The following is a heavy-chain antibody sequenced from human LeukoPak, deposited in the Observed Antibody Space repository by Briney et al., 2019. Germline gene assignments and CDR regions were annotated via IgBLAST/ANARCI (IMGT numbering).Heavy chain of an antibody. J-gene: IGHJ5*02. CDR3: ARRYSSSCYALKWFDP. CDR1: GYSISSGYY. CDR2: IYHSGST. Sequence: PSETLSLTCAVSGYSISSGYYWGWIRQPPGKGLEWIGSIYHSGSTYYNPSLKSRVTISVDTSKNQFSLKLSSVTAADTAVYYCARRYSSSCYALKWFDPWGQGTLVTVPS. D-gene: IGHD6-13*01. V-gene: IGHV4-38-2*01.